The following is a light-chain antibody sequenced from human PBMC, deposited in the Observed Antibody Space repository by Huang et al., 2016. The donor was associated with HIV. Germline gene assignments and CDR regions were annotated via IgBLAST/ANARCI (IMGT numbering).Light chain of an antibody. CDR2: AAS. J-gene: IGKJ3*01. Sequence: DIQMTQSSSSLSASVGDRVTITCRASQSITYYLNWYQQKPGKAPKLLIYAASRLQSGVPSRFSGSGSGTDFTLTISSLQPEDFATYYCQQSYNTPSQFTFGPGTKVDIK. CDR1: QSITYY. CDR3: QQSYNTPSQFT. V-gene: IGKV1-39*01.